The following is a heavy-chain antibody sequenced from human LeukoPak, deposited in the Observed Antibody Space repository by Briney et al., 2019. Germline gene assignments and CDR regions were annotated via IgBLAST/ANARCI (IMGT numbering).Heavy chain of an antibody. V-gene: IGHV4-34*01. Sequence: SETLSLTCAVYGGSFSGYHWSWIRQPPGKGLEWIGEINHSGSTNYNPSLKSRVTISVDTSKNQFSLKLGSVTAADTAVYYCARAPYYYGSGSYYPWGQGTLVTVSS. CDR1: GGSFSGYH. CDR2: INHSGST. J-gene: IGHJ5*02. D-gene: IGHD3-10*01. CDR3: ARAPYYYGSGSYYP.